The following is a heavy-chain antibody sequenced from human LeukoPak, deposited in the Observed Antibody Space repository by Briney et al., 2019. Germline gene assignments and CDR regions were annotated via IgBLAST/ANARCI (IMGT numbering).Heavy chain of an antibody. V-gene: IGHV1-46*01. J-gene: IGHJ6*02. CDR2: INPSGGST. Sequence: ASVKVSFKASGYTFTSYYLHWVRQAPGQGLEWMGIINPSGGSTSYAQKFQGRVTMTRDTSTSTVYMELSSLRSEDTAVYYRARDPSGSSPYYYYGKDVWGQGTTVTVSS. CDR1: GYTFTSYY. D-gene: IGHD1-26*01. CDR3: ARDPSGSSPYYYYGKDV.